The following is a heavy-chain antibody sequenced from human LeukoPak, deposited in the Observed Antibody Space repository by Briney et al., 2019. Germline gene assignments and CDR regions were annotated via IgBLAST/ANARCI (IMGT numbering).Heavy chain of an antibody. CDR2: ISPDSGGT. CDR1: GYSLTGYF. CDR3: ARKAGKQWHFDY. J-gene: IGHJ4*02. V-gene: IGHV1-2*02. Sequence: ASVKVSCKASGYSLTGYFIHWVRQAPGHGLEWMGWISPDSGGTNYAQNFQGRVTMTRDTSISTAYMEVSSLRSDDTAVYYCARKAGKQWHFDYWGQGALVTVSS. D-gene: IGHD6-19*01.